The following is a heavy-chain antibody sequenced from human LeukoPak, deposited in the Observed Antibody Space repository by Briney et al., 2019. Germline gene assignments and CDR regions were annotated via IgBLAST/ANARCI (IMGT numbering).Heavy chain of an antibody. D-gene: IGHD5-18*01. J-gene: IGHJ4*02. CDR1: GFTFSSYA. CDR2: ISRSSSTI. CDR3: ARGLAGYSYGFFDY. V-gene: IGHV3-48*01. Sequence: GGSLRLSCAASGFTFSSYAMSWVRQAPGKGLEWVSYISRSSSTIYYADSVKGRFTISRDNAKNSLYLQMNSLRAEDTAVYYCARGLAGYSYGFFDYWGQGTLVTVSS.